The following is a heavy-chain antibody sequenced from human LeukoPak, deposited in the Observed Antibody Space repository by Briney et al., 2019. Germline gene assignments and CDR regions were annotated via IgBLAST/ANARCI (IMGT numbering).Heavy chain of an antibody. CDR2: IIPILGIA. CDR3: ARGSYDSSGYPEYYFDY. D-gene: IGHD3-22*01. J-gene: IGHJ4*02. V-gene: IGHV1-69*02. Sequence: SVKVSCKASGGTFSSYTISWVRQAPGQGLEWTGRIIPILGIANYAQKFQGRVTITADKSTSTAYMELSSLRSEDTAVYYCARGSYDSSGYPEYYFDYWGQGTLVTVSS. CDR1: GGTFSSYT.